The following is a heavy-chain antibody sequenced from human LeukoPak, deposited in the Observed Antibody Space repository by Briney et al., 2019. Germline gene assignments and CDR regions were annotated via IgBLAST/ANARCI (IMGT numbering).Heavy chain of an antibody. J-gene: IGHJ4*02. D-gene: IGHD6-13*01. CDR1: GGSFSGYY. CDR2: INHSGST. Sequence: SETLSLTCAVYGGSFSGYYWSWIRQPPGKGLEWIGEINHSGSTNYNPSLKSRVTISVDTSKNQFSLKLSSVTAADTAVYYCARGRRSLYSSSWYRRGGVGDYWGQGTLVTVSS. V-gene: IGHV4-34*01. CDR3: ARGRRSLYSSSWYRRGGVGDY.